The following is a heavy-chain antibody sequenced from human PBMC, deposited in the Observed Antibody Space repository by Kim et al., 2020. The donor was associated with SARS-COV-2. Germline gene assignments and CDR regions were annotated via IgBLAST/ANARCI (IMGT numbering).Heavy chain of an antibody. V-gene: IGHV3-30*03. D-gene: IGHD4-17*01. Sequence: GGSLRLSCAASGFTFSSYGMHWVRQAPGKGLEWVAVISYDGSNKYYADSVKGRFTISRDNSKNTLYLQMNSLRAEDTAVYYCASGDYGATYYFDYWGQGTRVTVSS. CDR3: ASGDYGATYYFDY. CDR1: GFTFSSYG. J-gene: IGHJ4*02. CDR2: ISYDGSNK.